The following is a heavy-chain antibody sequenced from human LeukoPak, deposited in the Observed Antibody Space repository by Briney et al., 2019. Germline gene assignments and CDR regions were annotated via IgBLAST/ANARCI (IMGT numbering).Heavy chain of an antibody. D-gene: IGHD3-3*01. V-gene: IGHV1-46*03. CDR3: TRDLVGDYYFMDV. CDR2: INPSGGNT. CDR1: GYTFTDYY. Sequence: GASVKVSCKASGYTFTDYYMHWVRQAPGQGLEWMGIINPSGGNTRHAQKIQGRVTMTRDTSTSTVYMELSSLRSEDTAVYFCTRDLVGDYYFMDVWGEGTTVTVSS. J-gene: IGHJ6*03.